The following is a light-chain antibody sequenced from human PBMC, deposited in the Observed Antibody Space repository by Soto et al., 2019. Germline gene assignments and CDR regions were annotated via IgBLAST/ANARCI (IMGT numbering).Light chain of an antibody. CDR1: QRTSTW. Sequence: DIQMTQSPSTLSASVGDGVTIACRASQRTSTWLAWYQQKPGKAPKLLISDASSLETGVPSRFSGSGSGTEFTLTINSLQPDDFATYYCQQYKSYWTFGQGTKVDIK. J-gene: IGKJ1*01. V-gene: IGKV1-5*01. CDR3: QQYKSYWT. CDR2: DAS.